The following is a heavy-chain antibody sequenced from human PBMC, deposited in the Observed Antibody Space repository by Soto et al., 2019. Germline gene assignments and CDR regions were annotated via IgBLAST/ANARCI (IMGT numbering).Heavy chain of an antibody. CDR3: AKDWGAAAGFYNWFDP. J-gene: IGHJ5*02. Sequence: QVQLVESGGGVVQSGRTLRLSCAASGFIFSSYGMHWVRQAPGKGLEWMAGISYDGSNKQYADSVKGRLTISRDNSKNTVCLQVNSLKLEDTAVYYCAKDWGAAAGFYNWFDPWGQGTLVAVSS. D-gene: IGHD6-13*01. CDR2: ISYDGSNK. V-gene: IGHV3-30*18. CDR1: GFIFSSYG.